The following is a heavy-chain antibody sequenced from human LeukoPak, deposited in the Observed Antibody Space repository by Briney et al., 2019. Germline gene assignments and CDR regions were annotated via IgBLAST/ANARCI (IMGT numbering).Heavy chain of an antibody. D-gene: IGHD6-13*01. CDR1: GLTFSSYA. CDR3: AKDEDSSSCSDY. CDR2: ISGSGGST. Sequence: PGGSLRLSGAASGLTFSSYAMSWVRQAPGKGLKWVSAISGSGGSTYYADSVKGRFTISRDNSKNTLYLQMNSLRAEDTAVYYCAKDEDSSSCSDYWGQGTLVTVSS. J-gene: IGHJ4*02. V-gene: IGHV3-23*01.